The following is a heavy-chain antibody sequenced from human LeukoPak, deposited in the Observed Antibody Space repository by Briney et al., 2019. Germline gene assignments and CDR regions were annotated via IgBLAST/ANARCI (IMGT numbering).Heavy chain of an antibody. CDR1: GGSTSSYY. J-gene: IGHJ6*02. V-gene: IGHV4-39*02. CDR3: AREASRCSGGSCYPRYYYYYGMDV. CDR2: IYYSGST. Sequence: SETLSLTCSVSGGSTSSYYWGWIRQPPGKGLEWIGSIYYSGSTYYNPSLKSRVTISVDTSKNQFSLKLSSVTAADTAVYYCAREASRCSGGSCYPRYYYYYGMDVWGQGTTVTVSS. D-gene: IGHD2-15*01.